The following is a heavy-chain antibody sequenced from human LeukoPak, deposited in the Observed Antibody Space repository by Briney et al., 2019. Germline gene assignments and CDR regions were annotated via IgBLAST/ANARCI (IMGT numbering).Heavy chain of an antibody. V-gene: IGHV4-31*03. CDR3: ARNIVGATRGTNWFDP. D-gene: IGHD1-26*01. CDR1: GGSISSGGYY. Sequence: PSETLSLTCTVSGGSISSGGYYWSWIRQHPGKGLEWIGYIYYSGSTYYNPSLKSRVTTSVDTSKNQFSLKLSSVTAADTAVYYCARNIVGATRGTNWFDPWGQGTLVTVSS. CDR2: IYYSGST. J-gene: IGHJ5*02.